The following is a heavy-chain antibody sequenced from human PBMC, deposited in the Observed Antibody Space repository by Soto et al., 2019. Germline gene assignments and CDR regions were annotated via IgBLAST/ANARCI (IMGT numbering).Heavy chain of an antibody. V-gene: IGHV3-23*01. CDR1: GFTFSSYA. CDR3: ASLTQSSGYSPQIHYYYYGMDV. D-gene: IGHD3-22*01. CDR2: ISGSGGST. Sequence: GVSLRLSCAASGFTFSSYAMSWVRQAPGKGLEWVSAISGSGGSTYYADSVKGRFTISRDNSKNTLYLQVNSLRAEDTAVYYCASLTQSSGYSPQIHYYYYGMDVWGQGTTVTVSS. J-gene: IGHJ6*02.